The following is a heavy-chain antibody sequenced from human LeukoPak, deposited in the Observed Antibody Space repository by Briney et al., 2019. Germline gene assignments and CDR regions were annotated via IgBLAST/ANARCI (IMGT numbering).Heavy chain of an antibody. V-gene: IGHV3-53*01. Sequence: PGGALRLSCAASGFTVSSNYMSWVRPAPGKGLEGVSVIYSGGSTYYAGSVKGRFTISRDNSKNTLYLPLNSLRAEDTAVYYCARVGHGDSSSWYNAFDIWGQGTMVTVSS. J-gene: IGHJ3*02. CDR3: ARVGHGDSSSWYNAFDI. CDR2: IYSGGST. D-gene: IGHD6-13*01. CDR1: GFTVSSNY.